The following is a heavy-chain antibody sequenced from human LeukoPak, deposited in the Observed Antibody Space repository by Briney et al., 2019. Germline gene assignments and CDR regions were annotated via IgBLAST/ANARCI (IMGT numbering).Heavy chain of an antibody. CDR3: ARDIRRLLWFGELLSDAFDI. V-gene: IGHV1-2*02. J-gene: IGHJ3*02. D-gene: IGHD3-10*01. CDR2: MNPNSGGT. Sequence: WASVKVSCKASGYTFTSYDINWVRQATGQGLEWMGWMNPNSGGTNYAQKFQGRVTMTRDTSISTAYMELSRLRSDDTAVYYCARDIRRLLWFGELLSDAFDIWGQGTMVTVSS. CDR1: GYTFTSYD.